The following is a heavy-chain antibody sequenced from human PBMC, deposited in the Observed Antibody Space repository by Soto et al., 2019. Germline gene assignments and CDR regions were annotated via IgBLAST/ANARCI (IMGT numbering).Heavy chain of an antibody. CDR1: GFTFSSYA. CDR3: ARDGQIIVGAHRANWFDP. J-gene: IGHJ5*02. CDR2: ISYDGSNK. V-gene: IGHV3-30-3*01. Sequence: GGSLRLSCAASGFTFSSYAMHWVRQAPGKGLEWVAVISYDGSNKYYADSVKGRFTISRDNSKNTLYLQMNSLRAEDTAVYYCARDGQIIVGAHRANWFDPWGQGTLDTVSS. D-gene: IGHD1-26*01.